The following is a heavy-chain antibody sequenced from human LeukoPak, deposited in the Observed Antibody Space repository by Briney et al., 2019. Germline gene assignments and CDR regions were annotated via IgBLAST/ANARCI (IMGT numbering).Heavy chain of an antibody. CDR2: INTNTGNP. Sequence: ASVKVSCKPSGYTFTTSGMNWVRQAPGQGLEWMGWINTNTGNPTFAQGFTGRFVFSLDTSVSTAYLQISSLKAEDTAVYYCAKDRGDNSNGWEFDFDYWGQGTLVTVSS. D-gene: IGHD4-11*01. J-gene: IGHJ4*02. CDR1: GYTFTTSG. V-gene: IGHV7-4-1*02. CDR3: AKDRGDNSNGWEFDFDY.